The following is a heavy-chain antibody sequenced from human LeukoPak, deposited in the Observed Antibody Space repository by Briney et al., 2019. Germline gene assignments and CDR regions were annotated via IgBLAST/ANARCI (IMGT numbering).Heavy chain of an antibody. CDR2: IVVGSGNT. V-gene: IGHV1-58*02. CDR3: ARGSKGDHYFDY. J-gene: IGHJ4*02. Sequence: SVKVSCKASGFTFTSSAMQWVRQARGQRLEWIGWIVVGSGNTNYAQKFQERVTITRDMSTSTAYTELSSLRSEDTAVYYCARGSKGDHYFDYWGQGTLVTVSS. CDR1: GFTFTSSA. D-gene: IGHD2-21*02.